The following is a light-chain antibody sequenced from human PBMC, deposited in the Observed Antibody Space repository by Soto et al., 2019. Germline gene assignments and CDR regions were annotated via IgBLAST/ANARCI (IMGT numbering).Light chain of an antibody. CDR3: QQLNSYPIT. J-gene: IGKJ5*01. CDR2: AAS. Sequence: IQLTQSPSSLSASVGDRVTITCRASQGISSYLAWYQQKPGKAPKLLIYAASTLQSGVPSRFSSSGSGTDFTLTISSLQPEDVATHDGQQLNSYPITFGQGTRLESK. V-gene: IGKV1-9*01. CDR1: QGISSY.